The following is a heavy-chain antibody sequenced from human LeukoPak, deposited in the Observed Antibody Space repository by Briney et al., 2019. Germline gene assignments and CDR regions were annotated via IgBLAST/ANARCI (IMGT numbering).Heavy chain of an antibody. J-gene: IGHJ4*02. CDR3: ARGSFHPSGDYFDY. CDR2: ISGSGGNT. D-gene: IGHD3-10*01. Sequence: AGGSLRLSCAASGFTFTTYAMSWVRQAPGKGLEWVSTISGSGGNTYYADSVKGRFTISRDNSKNTLYLQMNSLRAEDTAVYYCARGSFHPSGDYFDYWGQGTLVTVSS. CDR1: GFTFTTYA. V-gene: IGHV3-23*01.